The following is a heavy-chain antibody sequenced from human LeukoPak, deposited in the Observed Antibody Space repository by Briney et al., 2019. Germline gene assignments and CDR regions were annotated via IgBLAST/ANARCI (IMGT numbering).Heavy chain of an antibody. V-gene: IGHV3-13*01. CDR2: IGTAGDT. CDR3: ARDGYSFGHDFDY. J-gene: IGHJ4*02. CDR1: GFTFSSYD. Sequence: QAGGSLRLSCAASGFTFSSYDMHWVRQATGKGLEWVSAIGTAGDTYYPGSVKGRFTISRDNAKNTLYLQMNSLRAEDTAVYYCARDGYSFGHDFDYWGQGTLVTVSS. D-gene: IGHD5-18*01.